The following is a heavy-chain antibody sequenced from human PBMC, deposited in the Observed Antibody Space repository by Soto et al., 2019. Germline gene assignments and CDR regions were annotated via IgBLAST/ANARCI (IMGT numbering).Heavy chain of an antibody. V-gene: IGHV1-69*04. D-gene: IGHD2-2*01. CDR3: ARDSIYSVPAAPDLNWFDP. Sequence: ASVKVSCKASGGTFSSYTISWVRQAPGQGLEWMGRIIPILGIANYAQKFQGRVTITADKSTSTAYMELSSLRSEDTAVYYCARDSIYSVPAAPDLNWFDPWGQGTLVTVSS. J-gene: IGHJ5*02. CDR1: GGTFSSYT. CDR2: IIPILGIA.